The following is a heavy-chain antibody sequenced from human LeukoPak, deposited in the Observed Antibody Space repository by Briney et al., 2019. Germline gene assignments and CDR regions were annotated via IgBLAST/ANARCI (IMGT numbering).Heavy chain of an antibody. CDR2: ISSSSSYI. CDR1: GFTFSSYS. CDR3: ARDRWYQPLLYDDYFDY. J-gene: IGHJ4*02. V-gene: IGHV3-21*01. Sequence: GESLKISCAASGFTFSSYSMNWVRQAPGKGLEWVSSISSSSSYIYYADSVKGRFTISRDNAKNSLYLQMNSLRAEDTAVYYCARDRWYQPLLYDDYFDYWGQGTLVTISS. D-gene: IGHD2-2*02.